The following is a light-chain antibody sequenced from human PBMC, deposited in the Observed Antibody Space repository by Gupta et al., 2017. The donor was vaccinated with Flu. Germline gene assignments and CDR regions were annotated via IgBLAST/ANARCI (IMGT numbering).Light chain of an antibody. CDR2: EVS. V-gene: IGKV2-30*01. CDR3: MRGTHPWT. CDR1: QSLVYKNGITY. J-gene: IGKJ2*02. Sequence: DVVMTQSPLSLPVTLGQPASISCRSSQSLVYKNGITYLNWFQQRPGQSPRRLIYEVSNRDSGVPDRFSGSGSGTDFTLKSSRVEAEEAGVYYCMRGTHPWTFGQGTRLEI.